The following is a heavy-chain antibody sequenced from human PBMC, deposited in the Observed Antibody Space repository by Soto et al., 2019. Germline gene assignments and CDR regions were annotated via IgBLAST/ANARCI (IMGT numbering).Heavy chain of an antibody. CDR3: ARGMYYDFWSGYYSPGYYYYGMDV. V-gene: IGHV4-59*01. J-gene: IGHJ6*02. CDR2: IYYSGST. Sequence: SETMSLTCTVSGGSISSYYWSWIRQPPGKGLEWIGDIYYSGSTNYNPSLKSRVTISVDTSKNQLSLKLSSVTAADTAVYYCARGMYYDFWSGYYSPGYYYYGMDVWGQGTTVTVS. CDR1: GGSISSYY. D-gene: IGHD3-3*01.